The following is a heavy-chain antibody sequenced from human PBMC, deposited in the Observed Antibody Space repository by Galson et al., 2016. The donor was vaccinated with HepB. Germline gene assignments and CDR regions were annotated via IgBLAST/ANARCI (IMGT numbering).Heavy chain of an antibody. D-gene: IGHD1-26*01. V-gene: IGHV3-15*01. Sequence: SLRLSCAASGFIFSNAWMTWVRQAPGKGLEWVGRIKLKTDGGATDYAPPVNCSFTISRDDSKSMMYLQMNGLKTEDTALYYCVAGVGFCSQEYCGQGTLVTVSS. CDR3: VAGVGFCSQEY. J-gene: IGHJ4*02. CDR2: IKLKTDGGAT. CDR1: GFIFSNAW.